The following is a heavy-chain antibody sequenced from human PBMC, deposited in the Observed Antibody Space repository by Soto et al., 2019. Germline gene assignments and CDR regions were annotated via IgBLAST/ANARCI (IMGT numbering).Heavy chain of an antibody. D-gene: IGHD2-2*01. CDR1: GFIFSHAW. J-gene: IGHJ5*02. Sequence: EVQLVESGADLVKPGGSLRLSCGASGFIFSHAWFHWVRQPPGKGLELDGRDKNNGGATDYAASVKSRFTISRDDSNYTVYIQMSSPRTEETAIYFCVTDLGPAYASNTWFEPWGQATLVNVSS. CDR3: VTDLGPAYASNTWFEP. V-gene: IGHV3-15*07. CDR2: DKNNGGAT.